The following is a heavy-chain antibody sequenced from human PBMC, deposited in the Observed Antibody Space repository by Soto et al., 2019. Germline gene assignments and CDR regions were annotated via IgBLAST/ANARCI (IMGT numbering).Heavy chain of an antibody. V-gene: IGHV1-18*01. CDR3: ARDPHELWTSYWFAP. Sequence: GASVKASCKTCRYSFKTYGINWVRQSPEQGLELMGWISAYDGKTTYAEKFQGRVTLTTDTSTSTAYMELRSLRSDDTAIYYCARDPHELWTSYWFAPRGHGTPVTVSS. CDR1: RYSFKTYG. CDR2: ISAYDGKT. J-gene: IGHJ5*02. D-gene: IGHD2-21*01.